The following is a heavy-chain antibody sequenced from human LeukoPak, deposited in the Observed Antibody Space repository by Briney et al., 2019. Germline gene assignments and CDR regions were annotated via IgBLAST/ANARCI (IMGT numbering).Heavy chain of an antibody. J-gene: IGHJ1*01. CDR2: ISYDGSNK. Sequence: GRSLRLSCAASGFTFSSYGTHWVRQAPGKGLEWVADISYDGSNKNYADSVKDRFTISRDNSKNTLYLQMNSLRAEDTAVYYCAKDLVGSSWYYFQHWGQGTLVTVSS. CDR1: GFTFSSYG. V-gene: IGHV3-30*18. D-gene: IGHD6-13*01. CDR3: AKDLVGSSWYYFQH.